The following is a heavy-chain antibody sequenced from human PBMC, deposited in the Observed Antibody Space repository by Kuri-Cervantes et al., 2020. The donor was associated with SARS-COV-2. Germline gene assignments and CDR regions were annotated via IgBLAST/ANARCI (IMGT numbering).Heavy chain of an antibody. V-gene: IGHV4-39*07. J-gene: IGHJ4*02. CDR1: GGSIYSHSYY. CDR3: ARGLSSEDY. CDR2: IYYSGST. Sequence: ESLKISCTVSGGSIYSHSYYWGWIRQPPGKGLEWIGSIYYSGSTYYNPSLKSRVTISVDTSKNQFSLKLSSVTAADTAVYYCARGLSSEDYWGQGTLVTVSS. D-gene: IGHD1-26*01.